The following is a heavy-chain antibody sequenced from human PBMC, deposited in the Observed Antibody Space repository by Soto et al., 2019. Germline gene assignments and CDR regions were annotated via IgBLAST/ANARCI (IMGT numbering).Heavy chain of an antibody. V-gene: IGHV4-59*08. J-gene: IGHJ6*03. CDR3: AKSTVTTDLGGYYYYYMDV. D-gene: IGHD4-17*01. CDR2: IYYSGST. Sequence: SETLSLTCTVSGGSISSYYWSWIRQPPGKGLEWIGYIYYSGSTNYNPSLKSRVTISVDTSKNQFSLKLSSVTAADTAVYYCAKSTVTTDLGGYYYYYMDVWGKGTTVTVSS. CDR1: GGSISSYY.